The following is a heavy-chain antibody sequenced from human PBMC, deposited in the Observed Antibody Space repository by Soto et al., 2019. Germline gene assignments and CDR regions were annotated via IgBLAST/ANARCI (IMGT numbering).Heavy chain of an antibody. Sequence: ASVKVSWEASGYTFTSYDIYWVRQATGQGLEWMGWMNPNSGNTGYAQKFQGRVTMTRNTSISTAYMELSSLRSEDTAVYYCARGAVEYPYYYYYMDVWGKGTTVTVS. CDR1: GYTFTSYD. V-gene: IGHV1-8*01. CDR3: ARGAVEYPYYYYYMDV. J-gene: IGHJ6*03. CDR2: MNPNSGNT.